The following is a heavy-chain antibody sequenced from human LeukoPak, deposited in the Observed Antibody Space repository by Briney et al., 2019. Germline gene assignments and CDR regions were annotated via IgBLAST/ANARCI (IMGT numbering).Heavy chain of an antibody. D-gene: IGHD3-3*01. CDR3: TRDFSPPPFFDAYDI. J-gene: IGHJ3*02. Sequence: GGSLRLSCAASGFSFSASWMTWVRQTPGKGLEWVANIKPDGSQKYYVDSVKGRFIISRDNAKNSLYLQMNSLRAEDTALYYCTRDFSPPPFFDAYDIWGQGTMVTVSS. CDR1: GFSFSASW. CDR2: IKPDGSQK. V-gene: IGHV3-7*01.